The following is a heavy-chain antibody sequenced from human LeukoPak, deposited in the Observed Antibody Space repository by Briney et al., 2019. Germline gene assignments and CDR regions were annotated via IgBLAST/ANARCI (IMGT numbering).Heavy chain of an antibody. D-gene: IGHD6-19*01. V-gene: IGHV3-11*01. J-gene: IGHJ4*02. CDR2: ISSSGSTI. CDR3: AKVDWVYSSGWRPYDY. CDR1: GFTFSDYY. Sequence: KPGGSLRLSCAASGFTFSDYYMSWIRQAPGKGLEWVSYISSSGSTIYYADSVKGRFTISRDNAKNSLYLQMNSLRTEDTALCYCAKVDWVYSSGWRPYDYWGQGTLVTVSS.